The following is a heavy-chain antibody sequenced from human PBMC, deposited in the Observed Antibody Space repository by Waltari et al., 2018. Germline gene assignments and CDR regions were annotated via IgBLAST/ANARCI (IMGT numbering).Heavy chain of an antibody. CDR1: GGSISSGSYY. CDR2: IYTSGST. J-gene: IGHJ4*02. V-gene: IGHV4-61*02. Sequence: QVQLQESGPGLVKPSQTLSLTCTVSGGSISSGSYYWSWIRQPAGKGLEWIGRIYTSGSTNYNPSLKSRVTISVDTSKNQFSLKLSSVTAADTAVYYCARGGDYDFWSGYYFDYWGQGTLVTVSS. CDR3: ARGGDYDFWSGYYFDY. D-gene: IGHD3-3*01.